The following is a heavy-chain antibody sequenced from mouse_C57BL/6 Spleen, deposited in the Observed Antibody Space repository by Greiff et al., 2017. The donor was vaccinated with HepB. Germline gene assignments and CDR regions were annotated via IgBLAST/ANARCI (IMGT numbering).Heavy chain of an antibody. D-gene: IGHD1-1*01. CDR2: IRSKSNNYAT. J-gene: IGHJ2*01. CDR3: VRHEDYGSTHFDY. CDR1: GFSFNTYA. Sequence: EVKLMESGGGLVQPKGSLKLSCAASGFSFNTYAMNWVRQAPGKGLEWVARIRSKSNNYATYYADSVKDRFTISRDDSESMLYLQMNNLKTEDTAMYYCVRHEDYGSTHFDYWGQGTTLTVSS. V-gene: IGHV10-1*01.